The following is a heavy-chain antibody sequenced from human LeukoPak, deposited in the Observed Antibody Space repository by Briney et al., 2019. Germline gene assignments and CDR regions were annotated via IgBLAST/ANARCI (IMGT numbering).Heavy chain of an antibody. D-gene: IGHD5-18*01. V-gene: IGHV4-59*08. Sequence: PSETLSLTCTVSGGSISSYYWSWIRQPPGKGLEWIGYIYYSGSTNYNPSLKSRVTISVDTSKNQFSLNLSSVTAADTAVYYCARHMGLGYSYGYPYFDYWGQGTLVTVSS. J-gene: IGHJ4*02. CDR2: IYYSGST. CDR1: GGSISSYY. CDR3: ARHMGLGYSYGYPYFDY.